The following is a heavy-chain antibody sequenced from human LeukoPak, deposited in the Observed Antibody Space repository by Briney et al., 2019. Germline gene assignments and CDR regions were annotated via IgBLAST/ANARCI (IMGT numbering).Heavy chain of an antibody. Sequence: GGSLRLSCAASGFTFSSYAMHWVRQAPGKGLEWVAVISYDGSNKYYADSVKGRFTISRDNSKNTLYLQMNSLRAEDTAVYYCASEDGYSRAFDPWAPGTLVTVSS. V-gene: IGHV3-30*04. CDR3: ASEDGYSRAFDP. J-gene: IGHJ5*02. D-gene: IGHD6-25*01. CDR1: GFTFSSYA. CDR2: ISYDGSNK.